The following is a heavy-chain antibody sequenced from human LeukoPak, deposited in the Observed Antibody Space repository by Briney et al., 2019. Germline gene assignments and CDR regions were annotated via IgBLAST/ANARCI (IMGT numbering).Heavy chain of an antibody. D-gene: IGHD4-17*01. J-gene: IGHJ4*02. CDR2: IYTSGST. CDR1: GGSISSYY. V-gene: IGHV4-4*07. CDR3: ARASPTTTVTYDFDY. Sequence: SETLSHTCTVSGGSISSYYWNWIRQPAGKGLEWIGRIYTSGSTNYNPSLKSRVTMSVDTSKNQFSLKLSSVTAADTAVYYCARASPTTTVTYDFDYWGKGTLVTVSS.